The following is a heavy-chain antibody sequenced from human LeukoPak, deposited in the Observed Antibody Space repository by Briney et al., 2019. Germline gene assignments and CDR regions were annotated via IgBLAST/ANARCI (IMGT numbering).Heavy chain of an antibody. CDR2: IDWNGGST. V-gene: IGHV3-20*04. CDR1: GFTFDDYG. CDR3: AREDY. Sequence: GGSLKLSCAASGFTFDDYGMNWVRQAPGKGLEWVSDIDWNGGSTGYADSVKGRFTISRDNAKNSLYLQMNSLRVEDTALYYCAREDYWGQGTLVTVSS. J-gene: IGHJ4*02.